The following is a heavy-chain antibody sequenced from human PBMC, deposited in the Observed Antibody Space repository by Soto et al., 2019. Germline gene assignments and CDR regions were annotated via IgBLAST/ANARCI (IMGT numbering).Heavy chain of an antibody. CDR3: ARLLFFQYSSSWYGPRFDP. CDR1: GYSFTSYW. Sequence: PGESLKISCKGSGYSFTSYWIGWVRQMPGKGLEWMGIIYPGDSDTRYSPSFQGQVTISADKSISTAYLQWSSLKASDTAMYYCARLLFFQYSSSWYGPRFDPWGQGTLVTVSS. D-gene: IGHD6-13*01. V-gene: IGHV5-51*01. J-gene: IGHJ5*02. CDR2: IYPGDSDT.